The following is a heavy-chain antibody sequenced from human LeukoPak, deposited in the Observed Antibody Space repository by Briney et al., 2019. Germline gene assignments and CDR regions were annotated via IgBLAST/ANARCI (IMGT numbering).Heavy chain of an antibody. J-gene: IGHJ4*02. D-gene: IGHD2-8*01. CDR2: INPNSGGT. CDR3: ARGPANGVYDYTKEDGMDY. V-gene: IGHV1-2*02. CDR1: GYTFTGYY. Sequence: ASVKVSCKASGYTFTGYYMHWVRQAPGQGLEWMGWINPNSGGTNYAQKFQGRVTMTRDTSISTAYMELSRLRSDDTAVYYCARGPANGVYDYTKEDGMDYWGQGTLVTVSS.